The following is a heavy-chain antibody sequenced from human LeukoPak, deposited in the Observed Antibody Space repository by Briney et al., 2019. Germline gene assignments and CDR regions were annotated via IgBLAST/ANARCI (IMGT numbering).Heavy chain of an antibody. CDR3: ARVGLPEDIVLMVYAIYYYYGMDV. Sequence: PGGSLRLSCAASGFTFSSYAMHWVRQAPGKGLEWVAVISYDGSNKYYADSVKGRFTIPRDNSKNTLYLQMNSLRAEDTAVYYCARVGLPEDIVLMVYAIYYYYGMDVWGQGTTVTVSS. V-gene: IGHV3-30-3*01. J-gene: IGHJ6*02. CDR1: GFTFSSYA. D-gene: IGHD2-8*01. CDR2: ISYDGSNK.